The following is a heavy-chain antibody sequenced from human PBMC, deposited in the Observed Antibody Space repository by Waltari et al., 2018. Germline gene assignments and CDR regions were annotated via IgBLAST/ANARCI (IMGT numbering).Heavy chain of an antibody. CDR2: IDPSDSFR. J-gene: IGHJ4*02. CDR3: VRHRTTYPLEIDY. Sequence: EVQLVQSGAAVKKPEESLRISCEGSGYSFTSPWIRWVRQMPGKGLEWVGRIDPSDSFRNYGPAFEGHVTISVDQSLRTAYLQWDSLKASDTAIYYCVRHRTTYPLEIDYWGQGTLVTVSS. V-gene: IGHV5-10-1*01. CDR1: GYSFTSPW. D-gene: IGHD2-2*01.